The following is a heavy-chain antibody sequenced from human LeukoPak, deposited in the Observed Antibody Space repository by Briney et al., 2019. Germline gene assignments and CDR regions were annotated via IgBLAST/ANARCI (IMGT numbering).Heavy chain of an antibody. CDR1: GFTFTTYS. CDR2: IKDDGSDK. CDR3: VPLNWDPPGDFDR. D-gene: IGHD7-27*01. J-gene: IGHJ4*02. V-gene: IGHV3-7*03. Sequence: GGSLRLSCTTSGFTFTTYSMIWVRQAPGKGLEWVANIKDDGSDKYYVDSVKGRFTISKDNAKNSLFLQMNSLRVEDTAVYYCVPLNWDPPGDFDRWGQGTLVTVSS.